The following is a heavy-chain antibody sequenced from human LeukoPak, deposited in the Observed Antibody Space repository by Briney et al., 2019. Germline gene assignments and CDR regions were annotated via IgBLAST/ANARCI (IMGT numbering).Heavy chain of an antibody. D-gene: IGHD5-12*01. CDR2: INPNSGGT. CDR1: GYTFTGYY. CDR3: ARGSDSGYDRNEFDP. J-gene: IGHJ5*02. V-gene: IGHV1-2*02. Sequence: ASVKVSCKASGYTFTGYYMHWVRQAPGQGLEWMGWINPNSGGTNYAQKFQGRVTMTRDTSISTAYMELSRLRSDDTAVYYCARGSDSGYDRNEFDPWGQGTLVTVSS.